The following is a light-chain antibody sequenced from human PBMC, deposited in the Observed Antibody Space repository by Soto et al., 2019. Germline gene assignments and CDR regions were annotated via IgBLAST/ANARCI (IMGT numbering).Light chain of an antibody. CDR1: QSVGSSY. Sequence: EIVLTQSPGTLSLSPGERATLSCRASQSVGSSYLAWYQQRPGQAPRLLIYGASTRAPGIPARFSGRGSGADFTLTISSLEPEDFAVYYCQQRSDSITFGQGTRLEIK. CDR3: QQRSDSIT. V-gene: IGKV3D-20*02. J-gene: IGKJ5*01. CDR2: GAS.